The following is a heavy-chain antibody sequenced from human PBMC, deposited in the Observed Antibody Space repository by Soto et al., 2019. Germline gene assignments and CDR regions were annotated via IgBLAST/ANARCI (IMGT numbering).Heavy chain of an antibody. CDR2: ISSSSSTI. CDR3: ARGAPSYWYYDSSGYYYFDY. V-gene: IGHV3-48*02. J-gene: IGHJ4*02. CDR1: GFPFSNAW. D-gene: IGHD3-22*01. Sequence: GGSLRLSCACSGFPFSNAWINWVRQAPGKGLEWVSYISSSSSTIYYADSVKGRFTISRDNAKNSLYLQMNSLRDEDTAVYYCARGAPSYWYYDSSGYYYFDYWGQGTLVTVSS.